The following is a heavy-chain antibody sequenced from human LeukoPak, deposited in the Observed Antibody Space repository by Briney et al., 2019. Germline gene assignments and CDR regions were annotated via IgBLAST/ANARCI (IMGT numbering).Heavy chain of an antibody. CDR3: ARARATAAVGYGMDV. D-gene: IGHD6-13*01. CDR2: IYTSGST. CDR1: GGSISSYY. V-gene: IGHV4-4*07. Sequence: SETLSLTCTVSGGSISSYYWSWIRQPAGKGLEWIGRIYTSGSTNYNPSLKSRVTMSVDTSKNQFSLKLSSVTAADTAVYYRARARATAAVGYGMDVWGQGTTVTVSS. J-gene: IGHJ6*02.